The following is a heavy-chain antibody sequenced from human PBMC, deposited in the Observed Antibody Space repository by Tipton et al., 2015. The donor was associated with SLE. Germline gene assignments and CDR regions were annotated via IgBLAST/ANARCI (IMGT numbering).Heavy chain of an antibody. Sequence: TLSLTCAVYGGSFSGYYWSWIRQPPGKGLEWIGEINHSGSTNYNPSLKSRVTISVDTSKNQFSLKLSSVTAADTAVYYCARVDGVHDAFDIWGQGTMVTVSS. J-gene: IGHJ3*02. CDR2: INHSGST. D-gene: IGHD4-17*01. CDR1: GGSFSGYY. V-gene: IGHV4-34*01. CDR3: ARVDGVHDAFDI.